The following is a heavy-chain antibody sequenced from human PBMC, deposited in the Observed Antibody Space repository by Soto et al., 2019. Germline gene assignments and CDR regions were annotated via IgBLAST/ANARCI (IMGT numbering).Heavy chain of an antibody. CDR1: GFTFSSYA. J-gene: IGHJ1*01. Sequence: EVQLLESGGGLVQPGGSLRLSCAASGFTFSSYAMSWVRQAPGKGLEWVSAISGRGGSTYYADSVKGRFTISRDNSKNTLYLQMNSLRAEDTAVYYCAKDRGIAVAGIQDWGQGTLVTVSS. V-gene: IGHV3-23*01. CDR2: ISGRGGST. D-gene: IGHD6-19*01. CDR3: AKDRGIAVAGIQD.